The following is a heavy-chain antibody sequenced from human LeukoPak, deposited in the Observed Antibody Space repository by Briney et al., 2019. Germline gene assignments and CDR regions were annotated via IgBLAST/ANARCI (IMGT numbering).Heavy chain of an antibody. J-gene: IGHJ5*02. Sequence: SETLSLTFTVSGGSIISYYWSWIRQPPRKGLEWIAEINHSGSTNYNPSLKSRVTMSVDTSKNQFSLKLSSVTAADTAVYYCARHGYIEGNWFDPWGQGTLVTVSS. CDR1: GGSIISYY. CDR2: INHSGST. CDR3: ARHGYIEGNWFDP. V-gene: IGHV4-34*01. D-gene: IGHD5-24*01.